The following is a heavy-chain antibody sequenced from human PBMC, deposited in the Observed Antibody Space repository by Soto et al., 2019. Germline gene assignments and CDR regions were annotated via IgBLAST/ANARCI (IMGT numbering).Heavy chain of an antibody. CDR2: IYYSGNT. V-gene: IGHV4-59*12. Sequence: PSETLSLTCTVSGGSISSYYWSWIRQPPGKGLEWIGCIYYSGNTYYNPSLKRRFSISVDTSKNQFSLQLSSVTVADTAVYYCARDFTRYSRPPGAFAYWGQGTMVTVSS. CDR1: GGSISSYY. D-gene: IGHD2-2*02. J-gene: IGHJ3*01. CDR3: ARDFTRYSRPPGAFAY.